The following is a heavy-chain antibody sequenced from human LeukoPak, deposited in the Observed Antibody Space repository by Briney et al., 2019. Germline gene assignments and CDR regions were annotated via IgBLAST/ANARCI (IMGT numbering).Heavy chain of an antibody. D-gene: IGHD3-10*01. Sequence: GGSLRLSCAASGFPFAGYWMMWVRQAPGKGLEWVANIKQDGSDKYYVYSVKGRFTISRDNANNSLYLQMNSLRAEDTAVYYCARDRGRGDYWGQGTLVTVSS. CDR1: GFPFAGYW. J-gene: IGHJ4*02. CDR2: IKQDGSDK. V-gene: IGHV3-7*05. CDR3: ARDRGRGDY.